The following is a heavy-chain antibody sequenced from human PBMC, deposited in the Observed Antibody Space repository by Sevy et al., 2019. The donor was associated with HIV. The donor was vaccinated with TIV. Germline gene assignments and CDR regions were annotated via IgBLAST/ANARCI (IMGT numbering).Heavy chain of an antibody. CDR2: ISYDGSNK. D-gene: IGHD1-26*01. V-gene: IGHV3-30*04. J-gene: IGHJ6*02. Sequence: GGSLRLSCAASGFTFSSYAMHWVRQAPGKGLEWVAVISYDGSNKYYADSVKGRFTISRDNSKNTLYLQMNSLRAEDTAVYYCARESGSYYYYYGMDVWGQGTTVTVSS. CDR1: GFTFSSYA. CDR3: ARESGSYYYYYGMDV.